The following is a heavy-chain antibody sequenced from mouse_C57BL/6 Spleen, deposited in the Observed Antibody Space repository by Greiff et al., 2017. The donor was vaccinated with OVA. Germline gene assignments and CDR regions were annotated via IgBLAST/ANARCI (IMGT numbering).Heavy chain of an antibody. J-gene: IGHJ4*01. CDR1: GFNIKDYY. CDR3: ARSEGNDRYYAFDY. V-gene: IGHV14-2*01. D-gene: IGHD2-2*01. CDR2: IDPEDGET. Sequence: EVQLQQSGAELVKPGASVKLSCTASGFNIKDYYMHWVKQRTEQGLEWIGRIDPEDGETKYAPKFQGKATLTADTSSNTAYLQHSSLTSEDTAVYYFARSEGNDRYYAFDYWGQGTSVTVSA.